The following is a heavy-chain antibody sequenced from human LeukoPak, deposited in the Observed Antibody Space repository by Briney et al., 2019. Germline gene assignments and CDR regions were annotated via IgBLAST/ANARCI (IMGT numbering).Heavy chain of an antibody. CDR1: GFTFSSYA. CDR2: ISYDGSNK. D-gene: IGHD3-3*01. Sequence: GGSLRLSCAASGFTFSSYAMHWVRQAPGKGLEWVAVISYDGSNKYYADSVKGRFTISRDNSKNTLYLQMNSLRAEDTAVYYCAKEGITIFGMVIGGYYYMDVWGKGTTVTVSS. J-gene: IGHJ6*03. V-gene: IGHV3-30-3*01. CDR3: AKEGITIFGMVIGGYYYMDV.